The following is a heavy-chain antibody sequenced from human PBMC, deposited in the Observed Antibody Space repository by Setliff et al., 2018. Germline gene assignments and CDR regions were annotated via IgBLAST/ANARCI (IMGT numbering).Heavy chain of an antibody. J-gene: IGHJ4*02. CDR3: ARDYWGSLDY. Sequence: NPSETLSLTCTVSGGSISRYHWSWIRQPPGKGLEWIGYIYYGGCTNCNPSLESRVTISVDTSKNQVSLKLTSVTVADTAVYYCARDYWGSLDYWGQGILVTVSS. CDR1: GGSISRYH. V-gene: IGHV4-4*08. D-gene: IGHD7-27*01. CDR2: IYYGGCT.